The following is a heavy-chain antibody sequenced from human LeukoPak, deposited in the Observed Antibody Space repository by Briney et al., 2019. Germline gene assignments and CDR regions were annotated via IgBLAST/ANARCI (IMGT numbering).Heavy chain of an antibody. J-gene: IGHJ6*02. Sequence: SQTLSLICAISGDSVSSNSAAWNWIRQSPSRGLEWLGRTYYRSKWYNDYAVSVKSRITINPDTSKNQFSLQLNSVTPEDTAVYYCARDDTSDIVVVPAARGPGMDVWGQGTTVTVSS. V-gene: IGHV6-1*01. CDR2: TYYRSKWYN. CDR3: ARDDTSDIVVVPAARGPGMDV. CDR1: GDSVSSNSAA. D-gene: IGHD2-2*01.